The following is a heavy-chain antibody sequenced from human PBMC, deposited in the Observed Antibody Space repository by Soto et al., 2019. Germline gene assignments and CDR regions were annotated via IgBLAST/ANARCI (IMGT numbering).Heavy chain of an antibody. Sequence: GSLRLSCAASGFTFSSYSMNWVRQAPGKGLEWVSSISSSSSYIYYADSVKGRFTISRDNAKNSLYLQMNSLRAEDTAVYYCARGGYYDFWSGYYPRHPSDAFDIWGQGTMVTVSS. J-gene: IGHJ3*02. CDR2: ISSSSSYI. CDR3: ARGGYYDFWSGYYPRHPSDAFDI. CDR1: GFTFSSYS. V-gene: IGHV3-21*01. D-gene: IGHD3-3*01.